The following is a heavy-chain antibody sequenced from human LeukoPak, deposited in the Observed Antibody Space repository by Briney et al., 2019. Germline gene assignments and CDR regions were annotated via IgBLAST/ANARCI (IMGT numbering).Heavy chain of an antibody. Sequence: GALVKVSCKATSRISWVRQAPGQGLEWMGWIGTYGGDTYYAQKFQGRITVTTDTSTSTGYMELRNLRSDDTAVYYCARDLWNFYDDSGYNRDFDSWGQGTLVTVSS. V-gene: IGHV1-18*01. J-gene: IGHJ5*01. CDR2: IGTYGGDT. CDR3: ARDLWNFYDDSGYNRDFDS. D-gene: IGHD3-22*01. CDR1: TSR.